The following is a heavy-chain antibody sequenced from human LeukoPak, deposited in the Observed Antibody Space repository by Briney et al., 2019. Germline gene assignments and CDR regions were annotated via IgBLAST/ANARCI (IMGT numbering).Heavy chain of an antibody. CDR3: ARGRNYYDSSGYYYEGDAFDI. J-gene: IGHJ3*02. D-gene: IGHD3-22*01. Sequence: GGSLRLSCAASGFTFSSYGMSWVRQAPGKGLEWVSVISGSGGSTYYADSVKGRFTISRDNSKNTLYLQMNSLRAEDTAVYYCARGRNYYDSSGYYYEGDAFDIWGQGTMVTVSS. CDR2: ISGSGGST. CDR1: GFTFSSYG. V-gene: IGHV3-23*01.